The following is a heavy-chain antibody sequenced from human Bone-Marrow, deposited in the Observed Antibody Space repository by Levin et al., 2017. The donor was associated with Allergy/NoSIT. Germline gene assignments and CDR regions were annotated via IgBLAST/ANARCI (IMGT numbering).Heavy chain of an antibody. Sequence: PGGSLRLSCAASGFTFSSYAMHWVRQAPGKGLEWVAVISYDGSNKYYADSVKGRFTISRDNSKNTLYLQMNSLRAEDTAVYYCARSLSIAARRDIYGMDVWGQGTTVTVSS. D-gene: IGHD6-6*01. V-gene: IGHV3-30-3*01. CDR1: GFTFSSYA. J-gene: IGHJ6*02. CDR3: ARSLSIAARRDIYGMDV. CDR2: ISYDGSNK.